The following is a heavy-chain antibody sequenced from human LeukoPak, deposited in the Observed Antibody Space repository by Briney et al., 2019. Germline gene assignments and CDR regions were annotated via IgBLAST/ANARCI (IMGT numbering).Heavy chain of an antibody. CDR3: TRWAGLGPWDY. CDR2: VSYSANT. Sequence: SETLSLTCSVSGGSVRNYQWGWIRQPPGKGLEWIAYVSYSANTNYNPSLRSRVTISIDTSNNQFSLRLTSVTTADTAVYYCTRWAGLGPWDYWGQGALVTVSS. CDR1: GGSVRNYQ. V-gene: IGHV4-59*02. D-gene: IGHD6-19*01. J-gene: IGHJ4*02.